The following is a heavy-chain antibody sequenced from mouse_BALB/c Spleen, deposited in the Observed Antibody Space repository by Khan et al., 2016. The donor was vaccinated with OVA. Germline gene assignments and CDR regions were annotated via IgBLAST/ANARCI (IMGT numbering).Heavy chain of an antibody. J-gene: IGHJ1*01. V-gene: IGHV5-9-3*01. Sequence: EVQLQESGGGLVQPGGSLKLSCAASGFTFSSYAMSWVRQTPEKRLEWVATISSGDNNTYYPDTVKGRFTISRDNAKNTLYLQMSSLRSEDTAMYYCARPPITTVVATSYWFFDVWGAGTTVTVSS. CDR1: GFTFSSYA. D-gene: IGHD1-1*01. CDR3: ARPPITTVVATSYWFFDV. CDR2: ISSGDNNT.